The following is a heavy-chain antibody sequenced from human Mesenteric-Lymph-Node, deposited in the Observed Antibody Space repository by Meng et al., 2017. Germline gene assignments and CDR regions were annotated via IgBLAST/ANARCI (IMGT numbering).Heavy chain of an antibody. J-gene: IGHJ4*02. CDR3: ARGGATPMIINY. CDR2: VYHNGVT. D-gene: IGHD3-10*01. Sequence: QVQLKQWGAEVLKPSETLSLPCAVYGGSLSGYYLSWIRQPPGKGLEWMGEVYHNGVTNSSPSLRSRVVISIDTSKNQFSLNLRSVSAADTAMYYCARGGATPMIINYWGPGTLVTVSS. CDR1: GGSLSGYY. V-gene: IGHV4-34*02.